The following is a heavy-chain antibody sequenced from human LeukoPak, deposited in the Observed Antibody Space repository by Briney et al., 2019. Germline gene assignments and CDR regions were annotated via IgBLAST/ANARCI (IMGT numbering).Heavy chain of an antibody. CDR2: ISAYNGNT. CDR3: ARDYYYYDSSGFSGY. Sequence: ASVKVSCKASGYTFTSYGMSWVRQAPGQGLEWMGWISAYNGNTNYAQKLQGRVTMTTDTSTSTAYMELRSLRSDDTAVYYCARDYYYYDSSGFSGYWGQGTLVTVSS. V-gene: IGHV1-18*01. CDR1: GYTFTSYG. J-gene: IGHJ4*02. D-gene: IGHD3-22*01.